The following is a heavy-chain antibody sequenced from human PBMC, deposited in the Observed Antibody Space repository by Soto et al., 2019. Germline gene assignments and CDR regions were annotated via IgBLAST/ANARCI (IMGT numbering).Heavy chain of an antibody. V-gene: IGHV1-69*13. J-gene: IGHJ6*02. Sequence: QVQLVQSGAEVKKPGASVKVSCKASGDTFSNYGISWVRQAPGQGLEWMGGIIPLLGTASFAQKFPGRVTIAADEATRTAYMELTSHRPEDTAVYYCARSSGRQHHYYHGMDVWGQGTTVTVSS. D-gene: IGHD6-19*01. CDR2: IIPLLGTA. CDR3: ARSSGRQHHYYHGMDV. CDR1: GDTFSNYG.